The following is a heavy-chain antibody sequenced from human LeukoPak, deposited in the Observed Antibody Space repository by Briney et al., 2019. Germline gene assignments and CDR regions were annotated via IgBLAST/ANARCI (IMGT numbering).Heavy chain of an antibody. V-gene: IGHV3-66*01. D-gene: IGHD6-13*01. Sequence: GGSLRLSCAAFGLTVGSNYMSWVRQAPGKGLEWVSVIYTGGNTYYADSVKGRFSISRDNSKNILYLQMNSLRVEDTAVYYCARDGTSAAHEDYYYGMDVWGQGTTVTVSS. CDR2: IYTGGNT. CDR1: GLTVGSNY. J-gene: IGHJ6*02. CDR3: ARDGTSAAHEDYYYGMDV.